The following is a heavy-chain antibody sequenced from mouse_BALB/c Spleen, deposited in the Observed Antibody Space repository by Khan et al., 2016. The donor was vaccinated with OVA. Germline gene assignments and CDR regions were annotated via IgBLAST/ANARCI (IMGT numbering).Heavy chain of an antibody. CDR3: ARVGYNGTMDC. D-gene: IGHD2-14*01. V-gene: IGHV9-3-1*01. CDR1: GFTFTKYG. CDR2: INTYTGEP. Sequence: QIQLVQSGPELKKPGETVQISCKASGFTFTKYGMNWVKQAPGKGLKWMGWINTYTGEPTFADDFKGRFAFSLETSASTAYLQINSLKNEDTATYSCARVGYNGTMDCWGQGTSVTVSS. J-gene: IGHJ4*01.